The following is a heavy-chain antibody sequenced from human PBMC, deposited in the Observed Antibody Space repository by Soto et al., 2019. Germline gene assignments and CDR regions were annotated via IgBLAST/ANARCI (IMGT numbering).Heavy chain of an antibody. CDR2: ISSSSSYI. V-gene: IGHV3-21*01. Sequence: GGSLRLSCAASGFTFSSYSMNWVRQXXXKGLEWVSSISSSSSYIYYADSVKGRFTISRDNAKNSLYLQMNSLRAEDTAVYYCARVTVLRFLEWSLDAFDIWGQGTMVTVS. D-gene: IGHD3-3*01. J-gene: IGHJ3*02. CDR1: GFTFSSYS. CDR3: ARVTVLRFLEWSLDAFDI.